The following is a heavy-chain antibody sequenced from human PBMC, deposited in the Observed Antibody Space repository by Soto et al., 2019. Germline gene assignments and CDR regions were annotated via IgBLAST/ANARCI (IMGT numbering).Heavy chain of an antibody. J-gene: IGHJ4*02. CDR2: VYYSGTT. D-gene: IGHD4-17*01. CDR3: ARTTAVPNTLRSRYFFDY. Sequence: SETLSLTCSVSDGSVSDKTYYWSWIRQPPGNRLEWIGYVYYSGTTNYNPSLKSRVTISVDLSKNRFSLRLSSVTTADTALYYCARTTAVPNTLRSRYFFDYWGQGTLVTVSS. CDR1: DGSVSDKTYY. V-gene: IGHV4-61*01.